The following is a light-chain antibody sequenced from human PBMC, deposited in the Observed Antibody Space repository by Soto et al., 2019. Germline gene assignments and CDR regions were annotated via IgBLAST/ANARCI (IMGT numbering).Light chain of an antibody. J-gene: IGLJ3*02. Sequence: QSALTQPASVSGSPGQSITISCTGTSSDVGNYNYVSLYQHHPGKAPKLMIYDVSHRPSGVSARFSGSKSGNTASLKISGLQAEDEADYYCSSYTSRSTVLFGGGTKLTVL. V-gene: IGLV2-14*03. CDR2: DVS. CDR3: SSYTSRSTVL. CDR1: SSDVGNYNY.